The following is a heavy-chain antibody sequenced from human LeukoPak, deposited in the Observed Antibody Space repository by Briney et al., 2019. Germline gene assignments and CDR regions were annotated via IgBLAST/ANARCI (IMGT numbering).Heavy chain of an antibody. D-gene: IGHD3-22*01. CDR2: ISSSSSYI. CDR1: GFTFSSYS. Sequence: GGSLRLSCAASGFTFSSYSMNWVRQAPGKGLEWVSSISSSSSYIYYADSVKGRFAISRDNAKNSLYLQMNSLRAEDTAVYYCAKDSLLSSGYYYIGLLCAFDIWGQGTMVTVSS. J-gene: IGHJ3*02. CDR3: AKDSLLSSGYYYIGLLCAFDI. V-gene: IGHV3-21*01.